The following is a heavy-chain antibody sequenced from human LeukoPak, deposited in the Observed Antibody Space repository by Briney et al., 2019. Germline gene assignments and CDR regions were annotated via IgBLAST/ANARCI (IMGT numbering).Heavy chain of an antibody. CDR1: GGSISSGSYY. CDR2: IYTSGST. CDR3: ARGRASWDIVVVPAGWSWFDP. V-gene: IGHV4-61*02. D-gene: IGHD2-2*01. Sequence: QASETLSLTCTVSGGSISSGSYYWSWIRQPAGKGLEWIGRIYTSGSTNYNPSLKSRVTISVDTSKNQFSLKLSSVTAADTAVYYCARGRASWDIVVVPAGWSWFDPWGQGTLVTVSS. J-gene: IGHJ5*02.